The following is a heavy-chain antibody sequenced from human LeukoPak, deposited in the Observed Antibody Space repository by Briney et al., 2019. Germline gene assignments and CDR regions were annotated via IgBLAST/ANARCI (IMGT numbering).Heavy chain of an antibody. D-gene: IGHD3-22*01. V-gene: IGHV4-39*01. CDR3: ARHSSGYYPGAFDI. CDR1: GGSISSSSYY. J-gene: IGHJ3*02. Sequence: SETLSLTCTVSGGSISSSSYYWGRIRQPPGKGLEWIGSIYYSGSTYYNPSLKSRVTISVDTSKNQFSLKLSSVTAADTAVYYCARHSSGYYPGAFDIWGQGTMVTVSS. CDR2: IYYSGST.